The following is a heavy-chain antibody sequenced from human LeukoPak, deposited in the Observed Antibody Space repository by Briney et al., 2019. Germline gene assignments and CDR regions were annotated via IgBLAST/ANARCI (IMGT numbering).Heavy chain of an antibody. CDR1: GGSISSGNYY. CDR3: ARARVGYSGYLRGELSIIEHYYFDY. Sequence: TASETLSLTCTVSGGSISSGNYYWSWIRQPAGKGLEYIGRIFTSVSTNYNPPLKSRVTISVDTSKNQFSLKLSSVTAADTAVYYCARARVGYSGYLRGELSIIEHYYFDYWGQGTLVTVSS. J-gene: IGHJ4*02. D-gene: IGHD5-12*01. CDR2: IFTSVST. V-gene: IGHV4-61*02.